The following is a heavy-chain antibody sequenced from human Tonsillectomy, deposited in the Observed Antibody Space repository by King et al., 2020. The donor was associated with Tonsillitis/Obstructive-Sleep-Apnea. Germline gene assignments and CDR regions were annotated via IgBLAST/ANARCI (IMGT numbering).Heavy chain of an antibody. V-gene: IGHV5-51*01. D-gene: IGHD2-2*01. CDR2: IYPGDSDT. CDR3: ARHDTGGCSSTSCHNWFDP. J-gene: IGHJ5*02. CDR1: GYIFTSYW. Sequence: QLVQSGAEVKKPGESLKISCKGSGYIFTSYWIGWVRQMPGKGLEWMGIIYPGDSDTIYSPSFQGQVTISAAKSISTAYLQWSSLKASDTAMYYCARHDTGGCSSTSCHNWFDPWGQGTLVTVAS.